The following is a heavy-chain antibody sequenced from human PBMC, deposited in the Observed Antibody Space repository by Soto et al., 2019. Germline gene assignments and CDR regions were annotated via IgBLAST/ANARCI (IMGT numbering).Heavy chain of an antibody. V-gene: IGHV3-30*18. CDR1: GFTFSSYG. CDR3: AKMRSEVYAPTEDNWFDP. CDR2: ISYDGSNK. J-gene: IGHJ5*02. Sequence: GGSLRLSCAASGFTFSSYGMHWVRQAPGKGLEWVAVISYDGSNKYYADSVKGRFTISRDNSKNTLYLQMNSLRAEDTAVYYCAKMRSEVYAPTEDNWFDPWGQGTLVTVSS. D-gene: IGHD2-8*01.